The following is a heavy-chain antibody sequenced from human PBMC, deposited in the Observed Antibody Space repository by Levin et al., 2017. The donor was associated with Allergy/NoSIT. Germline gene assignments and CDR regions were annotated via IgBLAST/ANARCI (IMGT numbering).Heavy chain of an antibody. CDR2: IYWDDDK. J-gene: IGHJ4*02. Sequence: SGPTLVKPTQTLTLTCTFSGFSLSTSGVGVGWIRQPPGKALEWLGIIYWDDDKRYSPSLKSRLTLTKDTSKNQVVLTMTNMDPVDTATYYCAHRPTLTPRFDYWGQGTLVTVSS. V-gene: IGHV2-5*02. CDR3: AHRPTLTPRFDY. CDR1: GFSLSTSGVG.